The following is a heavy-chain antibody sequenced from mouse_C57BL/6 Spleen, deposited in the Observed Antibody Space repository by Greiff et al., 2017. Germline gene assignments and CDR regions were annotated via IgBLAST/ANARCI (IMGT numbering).Heavy chain of an antibody. Sequence: QVQLKESGPGLVAPSQSLSITCTVSGFSLTSYAISWVRQPPGKGLAWLGVIWTGGGTNYNSALKSRLSISKDNSKSQVFLKMYSLQTDDTARYYCARDYYGSSYWYFDVWGTGTTVTVSS. D-gene: IGHD1-1*01. CDR2: IWTGGGT. CDR1: GFSLTSYA. J-gene: IGHJ1*03. V-gene: IGHV2-9-1*01. CDR3: ARDYYGSSYWYFDV.